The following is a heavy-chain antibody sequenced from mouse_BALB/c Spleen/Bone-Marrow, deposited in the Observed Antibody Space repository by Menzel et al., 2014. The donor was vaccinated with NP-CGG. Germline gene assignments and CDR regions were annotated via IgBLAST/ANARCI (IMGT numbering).Heavy chain of an antibody. Sequence: HAQLQQSGAKLVRPGVSVKISCKGSGYKFTDHAMHWVKRSHAKSLEWIGLISGYYGDAIYNQKFKGKATMTVDKSSSTAYMELARLTSEDTAIYYCARSGKVRNAMDYWAQGPSVTVPS. J-gene: IGHJ4*01. CDR2: ISGYYGDA. CDR3: ARSGKVRNAMDY. CDR1: GYKFTDHA. D-gene: IGHD2-14*01. V-gene: IGHV1S137*01.